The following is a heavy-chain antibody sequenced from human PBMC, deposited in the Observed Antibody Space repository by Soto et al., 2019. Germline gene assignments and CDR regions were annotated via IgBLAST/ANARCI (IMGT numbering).Heavy chain of an antibody. CDR2: INHSGST. V-gene: IGHV4-34*01. D-gene: IGHD3-10*01. J-gene: IGHJ5*02. CDR3: ARSVWFGELPTA. CDR1: GGSFSGYY. Sequence: QVQLQQWGAGLLKPSETLSLTCAVYGGSFSGYYWSWIRQPPGKGLAWIGEINHSGSTNYNPSLKSRVTISVDTSKNQFSLKLSSVTAADTAVYYCARSVWFGELPTAWGQGTLVTVSS.